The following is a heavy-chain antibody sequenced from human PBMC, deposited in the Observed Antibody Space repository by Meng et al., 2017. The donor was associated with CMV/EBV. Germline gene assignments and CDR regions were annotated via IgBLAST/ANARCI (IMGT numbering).Heavy chain of an antibody. CDR3: ASMVVTRGWFDP. Sequence: GESLKISCAASGFTFSSYWMSWVRQAPGKGLEWVSVIYSGGSTYYADSVKGRFTISRDNSKNTLYLQMNSLRAEDTAVYYCASMVVTRGWFDPWGQGTLVTVSS. CDR2: IYSGGST. V-gene: IGHV3-53*01. D-gene: IGHD4/OR15-4a*01. J-gene: IGHJ5*02. CDR1: GFTFSSYW.